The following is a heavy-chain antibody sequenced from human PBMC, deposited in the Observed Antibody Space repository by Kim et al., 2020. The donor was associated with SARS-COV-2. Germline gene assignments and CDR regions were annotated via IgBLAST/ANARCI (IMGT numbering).Heavy chain of an antibody. V-gene: IGHV3-72*01. CDR2: IRNKANRDTT. CDR1: GFLFSDYR. J-gene: IGHJ3*01. D-gene: IGHD1-26*01. CDR3: TRDIGRYSFDV. Sequence: GGSLRLSCAASGFLFSDYRMDWVRQAPGKGLEWVARIRNKANRDTTEYAASAKGRFTISRDDSKNSLHLQMNSLKIEDTAMYYCTRDIGRYSFDVWGQGAMGTVSS.